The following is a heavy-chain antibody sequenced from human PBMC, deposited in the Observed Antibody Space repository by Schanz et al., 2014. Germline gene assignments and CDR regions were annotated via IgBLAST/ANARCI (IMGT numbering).Heavy chain of an antibody. D-gene: IGHD1-7*01. J-gene: IGHJ3*02. CDR1: GDTFDNFG. Sequence: QVQLVQSGSEVKKPGSSVKVSCKATGDTFDNFGISWVRQAPGQGPEWIGRLMPFLGITNLAQKFQDRVTVTADKATSTVYMELIGPRSEDTSLYYCARDRWNYEGGVFDIWGQGPMVTVSS. CDR3: ARDRWNYEGGVFDI. CDR2: LMPFLGIT. V-gene: IGHV1-69*04.